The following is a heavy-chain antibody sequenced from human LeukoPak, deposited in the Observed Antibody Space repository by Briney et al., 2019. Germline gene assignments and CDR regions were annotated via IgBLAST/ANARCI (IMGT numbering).Heavy chain of an antibody. V-gene: IGHV3-9*01. CDR1: GFTFDDYA. CDR3: AKGPAGEWEHGSYFDY. J-gene: IGHJ4*02. Sequence: GGSLRLSCAASGFTFDDYAMHWVWQAPGKGLEWVSGISWNSGSIGYADSVKGRFTISRDNAKNSLYLQMNSLRAADTALYYCAKGPAGEWEHGSYFDYWGQGTLVTVSS. CDR2: ISWNSGSI. D-gene: IGHD1-26*01.